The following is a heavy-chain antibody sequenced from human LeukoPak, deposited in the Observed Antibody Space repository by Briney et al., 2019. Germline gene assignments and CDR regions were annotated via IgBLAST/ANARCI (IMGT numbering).Heavy chain of an antibody. V-gene: IGHV1-18*01. CDR1: GYTFTSYG. CDR2: ISAYNGNT. J-gene: IGHJ4*02. D-gene: IGHD6-19*01. Sequence: ASVKVSCKASGYTFTSYGMSLVRQAPGQRLEGMGWISAYNGNTNYAQKPQGRVTITTDTSTSTASMELRSLRSDATDVYYCARVAVAGTPRRFDYWGQGTLATVSS. CDR3: ARVAVAGTPRRFDY.